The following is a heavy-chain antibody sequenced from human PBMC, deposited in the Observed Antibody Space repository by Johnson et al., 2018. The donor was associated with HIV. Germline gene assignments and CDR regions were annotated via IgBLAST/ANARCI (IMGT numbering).Heavy chain of an antibody. CDR2: ISYDGSNK. D-gene: IGHD6-13*01. CDR3: VRPAAAGRDDAFDI. Sequence: QVQLVESGGGLVQPGGSLRLSCAASGFTFSSYAMSWVRQAPGKGLEWVAVISYDGSNKYYADSVKGRFTISRDNSKNTLYLQMNSLRAEDTAVYYCVRPAAAGRDDAFDIWGQGTMVTVSS. V-gene: IGHV3-30-3*01. J-gene: IGHJ3*02. CDR1: GFTFSSYA.